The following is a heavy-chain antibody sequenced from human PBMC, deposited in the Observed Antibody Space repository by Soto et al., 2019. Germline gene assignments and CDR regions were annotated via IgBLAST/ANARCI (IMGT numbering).Heavy chain of an antibody. D-gene: IGHD3-22*01. CDR1: GYTFTSYG. CDR3: ARDKWFIGNYFDY. J-gene: IGHJ4*02. V-gene: IGHV1-18*01. Sequence: SVKVSCKASGYTFTSYGISWVRQAPGQGLEWMGWISAYNGNTNYAQKLQGRVIMTTDTSTSTAYMELRSLRSDNTAVYYCARDKWFIGNYFDYWGQGTLVTVSS. CDR2: ISAYNGNT.